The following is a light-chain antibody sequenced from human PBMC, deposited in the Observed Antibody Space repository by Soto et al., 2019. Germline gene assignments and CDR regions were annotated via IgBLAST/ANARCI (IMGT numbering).Light chain of an antibody. CDR3: SSYAGSDNFEV. CDR1: RSDVGDYNY. Sequence: QPVLTQPPSASGSPGQSVTISCTGTRSDVGDYNYVSWYQQHPGKAPKLLIYEVTKRPSGVPDRFSGSKSANTASLTVSGLQGEDEADYYCSSYAGSDNFEVFGGGTKLTVL. CDR2: EVT. J-gene: IGLJ2*01. V-gene: IGLV2-8*01.